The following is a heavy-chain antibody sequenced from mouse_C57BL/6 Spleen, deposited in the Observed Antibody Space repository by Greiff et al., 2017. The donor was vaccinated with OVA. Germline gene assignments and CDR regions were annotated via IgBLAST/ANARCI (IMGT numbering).Heavy chain of an antibody. CDR3: ARSGYGNYVDY. V-gene: IGHV1-59*01. Sequence: QVQLQQPGAELVRPGTSVKLSCKASGYTFTSYWMHWVKQRPGQGLEWIGVIDPSDSYTNYNQKFKGKATLTVDTSSSTAYMQLSSLTSEDSAVYYCARSGYGNYVDYWGQGTTLTVSS. CDR2: IDPSDSYT. CDR1: GYTFTSYW. D-gene: IGHD2-1*01. J-gene: IGHJ2*01.